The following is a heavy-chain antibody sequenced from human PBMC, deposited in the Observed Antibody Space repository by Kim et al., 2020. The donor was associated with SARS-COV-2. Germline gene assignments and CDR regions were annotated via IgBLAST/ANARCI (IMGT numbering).Heavy chain of an antibody. J-gene: IGHJ4*02. CDR2: KQDGSGE. CDR3: ARGVDY. Sequence: KQDGSGEDYVDSVKGRFTISRDNAKNSLYLQMNSLRAEDTAVYYCARGVDYWGQGTLVTVSS. V-gene: IGHV3-7*01.